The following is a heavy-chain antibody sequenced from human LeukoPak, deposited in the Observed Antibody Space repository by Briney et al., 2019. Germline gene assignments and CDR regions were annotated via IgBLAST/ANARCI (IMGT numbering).Heavy chain of an antibody. CDR2: ISRVSSTI. Sequence: GGSLRLSCAASGFTFSSYAMSWVRQAPGKGLEWVSYISRVSSTIYYADSVKGRFAISRDNAMNSLYLQMNSLRAEDTAVYDCARIPDYDYVWGSYYYYYYMDVWGKGTTVTVSS. CDR1: GFTFSSYA. V-gene: IGHV3-48*01. CDR3: ARIPDYDYVWGSYYYYYYMDV. J-gene: IGHJ6*03. D-gene: IGHD3-16*01.